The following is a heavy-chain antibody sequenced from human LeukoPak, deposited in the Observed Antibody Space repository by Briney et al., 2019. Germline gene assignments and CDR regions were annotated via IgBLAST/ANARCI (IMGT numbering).Heavy chain of an antibody. Sequence: GGSLRLSCAASGFTFSSYAMSWVRQAPGKGLEWVSAISGSGGSTYYADSVKGRFTISRDNSKNTLYLQMNSLRAEVTAVYYCAKDSSYSSGWYSNVDYWGQGTLVTVSS. CDR1: GFTFSSYA. CDR3: AKDSSYSSGWYSNVDY. J-gene: IGHJ4*02. D-gene: IGHD6-19*01. CDR2: ISGSGGST. V-gene: IGHV3-23*01.